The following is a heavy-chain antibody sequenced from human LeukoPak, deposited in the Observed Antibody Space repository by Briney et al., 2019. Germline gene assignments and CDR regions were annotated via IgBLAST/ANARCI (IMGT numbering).Heavy chain of an antibody. D-gene: IGHD1-14*01. Sequence: GGSLRLSCATSGSTFGSYAMTWVRQAPGKGLEWVSSIASSGAYTYYADSVQGRFTISRDNSKNTLFLQMNGLRVDDSAMYSCASMFSSMGYNDASHVTYFDSWGQGALVTVSS. J-gene: IGHJ4*02. V-gene: IGHV3-23*01. CDR3: ASMFSSMGYNDASHVTYFDS. CDR1: GSTFGSYA. CDR2: IASSGAYT.